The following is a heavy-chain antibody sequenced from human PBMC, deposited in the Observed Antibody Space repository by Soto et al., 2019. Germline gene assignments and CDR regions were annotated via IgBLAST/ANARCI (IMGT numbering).Heavy chain of an antibody. CDR1: GYTFSNYG. CDR2: ISLYSDGT. J-gene: IGHJ5*01. D-gene: IGHD2-2*01. Sequence: QVQLVQSGGEVKRPGASVKVSCKTSGYTFSNYGITWVRQAPGQPLEWLGWISLYSDGTNYAQKFQGRVSMTTDTSTTTAYMELRSLRSDDTAVYYCARVVPGAEAWFGSWGQGTLVTVPS. V-gene: IGHV1-18*01. CDR3: ARVVPGAEAWFGS.